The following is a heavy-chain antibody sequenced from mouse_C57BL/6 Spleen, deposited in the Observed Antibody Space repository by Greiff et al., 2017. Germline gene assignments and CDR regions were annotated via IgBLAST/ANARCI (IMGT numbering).Heavy chain of an antibody. Sequence: EVQGVESGGDLVKPGGSLKLSCAASGFTFSSYGMPWVRQTPDKWLEWVASISSGGSYIYYPDSVKGRFTISRDNAKNTLYLHMSSLKSEDAAMDCCARAGGCGREGYFDCWGKGTTLTVSS. D-gene: IGHD1-1*01. CDR1: GFTFSSYG. CDR2: ISSGGSYI. V-gene: IGHV5-6*01. CDR3: ARAGGCGREGYFDC. J-gene: IGHJ2*01.